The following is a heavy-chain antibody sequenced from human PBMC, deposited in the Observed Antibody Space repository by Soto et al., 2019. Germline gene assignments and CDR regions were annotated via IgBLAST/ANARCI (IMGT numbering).Heavy chain of an antibody. CDR3: ARDGFLGYCSSTSCSHYYYYGMDV. CDR2: ISAYNGNT. J-gene: IGHJ6*02. D-gene: IGHD2-2*01. CDR1: GYTFTSYG. V-gene: IGHV1-18*04. Sequence: ASVKVSCKASGYTFTSYGISWVRQAPGQGLEWMGWISAYNGNTNYAQKLQGRVTMTTDTSTSTAYMELRSLRSDDTAVYYCARDGFLGYCSSTSCSHYYYYGMDVWGQGTTVTVSS.